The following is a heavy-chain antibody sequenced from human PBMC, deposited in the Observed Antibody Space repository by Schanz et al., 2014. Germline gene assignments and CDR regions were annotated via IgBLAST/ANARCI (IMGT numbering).Heavy chain of an antibody. D-gene: IGHD3-22*01. CDR1: GYSFISHA. CDR3: AREVGFYDMGWFDP. CDR2: INAANGNT. V-gene: IGHV1-3*01. J-gene: IGHJ5*02. Sequence: QVQLVQSGAEVKKPGASVKVSCKASGYSFISHAIHWVRQAPGQRLEWMGWINAANGNTRYSQKFQGRVTITRDTSASTAYMQLSSLRSEDTTVYYCAREVGFYDMGWFDPWGHGTLVTVSS.